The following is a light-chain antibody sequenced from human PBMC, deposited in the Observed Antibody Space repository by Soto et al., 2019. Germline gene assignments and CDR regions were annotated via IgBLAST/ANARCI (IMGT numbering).Light chain of an antibody. Sequence: SYELTQPPSVSVSPGQTASITCSGDKLWDKYTGWYQQKPGQSPVLVIYQHSQRPSGIPERFSGSNSGNTATLTISGTQAMDEADYYCQAWDSSTDVVFGGGTKVTVL. J-gene: IGLJ2*01. V-gene: IGLV3-1*01. CDR2: QHS. CDR3: QAWDSSTDVV. CDR1: KLWDKY.